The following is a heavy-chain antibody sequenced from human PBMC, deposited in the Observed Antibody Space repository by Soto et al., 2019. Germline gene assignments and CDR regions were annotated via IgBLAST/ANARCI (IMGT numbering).Heavy chain of an antibody. CDR3: ARDVLRYFDSPTGFDP. J-gene: IGHJ5*02. V-gene: IGHV4-30-2*01. D-gene: IGHD3-9*01. Sequence: SETLSLTCAVSGGSISSGGYSWSWIRQPPGKGLEWIGYIYHSGSTYYNPSLKSRVTISVDRSKNQFSLKLSSVTAADTAVYYCARDVLRYFDSPTGFDPWGQGTLVTVSS. CDR2: IYHSGST. CDR1: GGSISSGGYS.